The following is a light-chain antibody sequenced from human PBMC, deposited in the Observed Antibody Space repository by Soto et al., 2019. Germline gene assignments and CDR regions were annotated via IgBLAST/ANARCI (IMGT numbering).Light chain of an antibody. CDR2: DAS. J-gene: IGKJ2*01. CDR3: HQYGSSSYA. CDR1: QSVSSNY. Sequence: EIVLTQSPGTLSLSPGERATLSCRTSQSVSSNYLAWYQQKPGQAPRLLIYDASSRASGIADRFSGSGSGTDFTLTISRLEPEDFAVYYCHQYGSSSYAFGQGTKLEIK. V-gene: IGKV3-20*01.